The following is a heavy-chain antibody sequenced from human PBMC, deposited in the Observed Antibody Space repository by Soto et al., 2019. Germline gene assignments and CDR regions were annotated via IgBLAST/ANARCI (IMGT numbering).Heavy chain of an antibody. J-gene: IGHJ4*02. Sequence: SETLSLTCAVYGGSFSGYYWSWIRQPPGKGLEWIGEINHSGNINYNPSLKSRVTISVDTSKNQFSLKLRSVTAADTAIYYCARGSGMIPAVQGDAPDKYYLDSWSQGTLVTVSS. V-gene: IGHV4-34*01. CDR2: INHSGNI. CDR1: GGSFSGYY. D-gene: IGHD3-22*01. CDR3: ARGSGMIPAVQGDAPDKYYLDS.